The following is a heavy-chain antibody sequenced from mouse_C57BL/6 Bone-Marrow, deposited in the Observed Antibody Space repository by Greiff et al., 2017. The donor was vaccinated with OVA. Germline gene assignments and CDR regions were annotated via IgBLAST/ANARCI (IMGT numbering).Heavy chain of an antibody. Sequence: EVQVVESGGGLVQPGGSLKLSCAASGFTFSDYGMAWVRQAPRKGPEWVAFISNLAYSIYYADTVTGRFTISRENAKNTLYLEMSSLRSEDTAMYYCARHQYGNYAMDYWGQGTSVTVSS. CDR1: GFTFSDYG. D-gene: IGHD2-1*01. CDR2: ISNLAYSI. CDR3: ARHQYGNYAMDY. J-gene: IGHJ4*01. V-gene: IGHV5-15*01.